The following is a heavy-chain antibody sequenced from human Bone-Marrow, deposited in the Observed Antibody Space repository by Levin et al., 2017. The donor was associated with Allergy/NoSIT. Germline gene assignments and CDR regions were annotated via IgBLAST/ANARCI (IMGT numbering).Heavy chain of an antibody. D-gene: IGHD3-16*01. CDR2: ISARTTTR. Sequence: PGGSLRLSCTASGFNFNTYGFIWVRQAPGKGLEWISYISARTTTRYYADSVEGRFTVSRDDAKNSVFLQMTSLRAEDTAVYFCARDEESFGDAFDVWGQGTRVTVS. V-gene: IGHV3-48*01. J-gene: IGHJ3*01. CDR3: ARDEESFGDAFDV. CDR1: GFNFNTYG.